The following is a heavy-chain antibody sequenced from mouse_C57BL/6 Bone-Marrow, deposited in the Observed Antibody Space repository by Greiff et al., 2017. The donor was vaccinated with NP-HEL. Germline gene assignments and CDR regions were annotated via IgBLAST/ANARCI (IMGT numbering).Heavy chain of an antibody. CDR1: CSPFPASY. J-gene: IGHJ4*01. CDR2: IGPGSGSP. Sequence: QVQLQQSGAELVKPFSSFPLSFYSSCSPFPASYLHLVQPLPGQGLEWIGTIGPGSGSPYYNEKFKGKATLTADKSSSTAYMQRSSLTSEDSAVYFCARSPYPMDYWGQGTSVTVSS. V-gene: IGHV1-77*01. D-gene: IGHD2-10*01. CDR3: ARSPYPMDY.